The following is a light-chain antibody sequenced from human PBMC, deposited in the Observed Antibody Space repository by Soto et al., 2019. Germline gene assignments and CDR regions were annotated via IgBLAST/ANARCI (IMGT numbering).Light chain of an antibody. CDR1: SSNIGSNT. CDR2: NNY. V-gene: IGLV1-44*01. CDR3: AAWDDRLNGVV. Sequence: QSVMTQPPSASGTPGQSVTISCSGSSSNIGSNTVNWYQQLPGTAPKLLIYNNYQRPSGVPDRFSGSKSDTSASLAISGLQSEDEADYFCAAWDDRLNGVVFGGGTKVTVL. J-gene: IGLJ2*01.